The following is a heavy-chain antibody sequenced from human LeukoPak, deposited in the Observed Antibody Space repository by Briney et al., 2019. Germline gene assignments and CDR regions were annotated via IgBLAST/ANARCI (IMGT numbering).Heavy chain of an antibody. D-gene: IGHD2/OR15-2a*01. CDR2: IYASGST. CDR3: ARDFYGDAGHHSFDY. J-gene: IGHJ4*02. Sequence: SETLSLTCSVSGGSISNYYWNWIRQPAGKGLEWIGRIYASGSTNYNPSLKSRVTISMDKSKNHFSLNLKSVTAADTGFYYCARDFYGDAGHHSFDYWGQGIQVTVSS. V-gene: IGHV4-4*07. CDR1: GGSISNYY.